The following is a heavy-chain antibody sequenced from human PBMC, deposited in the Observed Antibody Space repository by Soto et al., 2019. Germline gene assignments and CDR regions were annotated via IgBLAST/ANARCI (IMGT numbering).Heavy chain of an antibody. CDR1: GGSISSYY. D-gene: IGHD4-17*01. Sequence: SETLSLTCTVSGGSISSYYWSWIRQPPGKGLEWIGYIYYSGSTNYNPSLKSRVTISVDTSKNQFSLKLSSVTAADTAVYYCARRRGTVTTIYYYYYMDVWGKGTTVTXSS. CDR2: IYYSGST. CDR3: ARRRGTVTTIYYYYYMDV. J-gene: IGHJ6*03. V-gene: IGHV4-59*08.